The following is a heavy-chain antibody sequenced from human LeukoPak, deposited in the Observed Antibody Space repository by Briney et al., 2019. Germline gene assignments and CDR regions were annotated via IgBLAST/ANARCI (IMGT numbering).Heavy chain of an antibody. Sequence: PGGSLRLSCAASGFTFSIYSMNWVRQAPGKGLEWVSYISSSSGTIYYADSVKGRFTISRDNAKNSLYLHMNSLRAEDTAVYYCARDPRISGTTDYWGQGTLVTVSS. CDR1: GFTFSIYS. D-gene: IGHD1-7*01. CDR2: ISSSSGTI. J-gene: IGHJ4*02. CDR3: ARDPRISGTTDY. V-gene: IGHV3-48*01.